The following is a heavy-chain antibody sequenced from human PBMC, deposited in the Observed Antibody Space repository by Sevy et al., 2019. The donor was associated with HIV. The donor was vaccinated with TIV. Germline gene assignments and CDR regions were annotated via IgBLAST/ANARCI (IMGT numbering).Heavy chain of an antibody. J-gene: IGHJ6*02. V-gene: IGHV1-8*01. Sequence: ASVKVSCKASGYTFTSYNSNWVRQATGQGLEWMGWMNPNSGNTGYAQKFQGRVTMTRNTSISTVYMELSSLRSEDTAVYYCARHSHGLNYYYGMDVWGQGTTVTVSS. CDR1: GYTFTSYN. CDR2: MNPNSGNT. D-gene: IGHD6-19*01. CDR3: ARHSHGLNYYYGMDV.